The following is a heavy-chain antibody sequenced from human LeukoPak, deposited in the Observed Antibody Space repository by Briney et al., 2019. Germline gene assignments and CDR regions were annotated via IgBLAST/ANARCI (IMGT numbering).Heavy chain of an antibody. CDR2: IIPILGIA. CDR1: GGTFSSYA. J-gene: IGHJ1*01. Sequence: ASVKVSCKASGGTFSSYAISWVRQAPGQGLEWMGRIIPILGIANYAQKFQGRVTITADKSTSTAYMELSSLRSEDTAVYYCASCSGGSCYSVIQRWGQGTLVTVSS. CDR3: ASCSGGSCYSVIQR. V-gene: IGHV1-69*04. D-gene: IGHD2-15*01.